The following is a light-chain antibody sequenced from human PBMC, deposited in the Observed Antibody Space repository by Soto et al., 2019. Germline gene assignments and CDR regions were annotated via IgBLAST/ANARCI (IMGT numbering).Light chain of an antibody. V-gene: IGLV4-69*01. CDR3: QTRGTGPHVV. J-gene: IGLJ2*01. CDR2: VNSDGTH. Sequence: QSVLTQSPSASASLGASVKLTCSLSSGHNTYVIAWHQQQPEKGPRYLMKVNSDGTHSKGDGIPDRFSGSSSGAERYLTISSLQSEDEADYYSQTRGTGPHVVFGGGTKLTVL. CDR1: SGHNTYV.